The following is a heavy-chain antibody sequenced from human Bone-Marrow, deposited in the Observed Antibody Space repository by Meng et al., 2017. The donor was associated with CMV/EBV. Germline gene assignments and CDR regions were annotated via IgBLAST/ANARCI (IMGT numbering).Heavy chain of an antibody. J-gene: IGHJ5*02. CDR1: GGSISSSRYY. CDR3: ARDFLLPPGATVHAETETGFDP. Sequence: GSLRIFCTVSGGSISSSRYYWGWIRQPPGKGLEWIGSIYYSGSTYYNPSLKSRVTISVDTYKNQFSLKLSSVTAADPTVYYCARDFLLPPGATVHAETETGFDPCGQTTLVTVSS. CDR2: IYYSGST. D-gene: IGHD1-26*01. V-gene: IGHV4-39*07.